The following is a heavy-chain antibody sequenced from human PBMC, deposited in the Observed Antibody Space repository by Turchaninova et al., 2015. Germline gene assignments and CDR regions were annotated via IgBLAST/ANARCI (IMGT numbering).Heavy chain of an antibody. CDR2: IDYSGRT. CDR1: GYSISSRRYS. V-gene: IGHV4-39*07. CDR3: ARERWASGFDI. J-gene: IGHJ3*02. D-gene: IGHD5-24*01. Sequence: QVQLQESGPGLVKPSETLSLTCTVSGYSISSRRYSWGWIRPPPGKVLEWIGSIDYSGRTYDNPSLKSRVSISLDTSKNQFSLKLSSVTAADTALYYCARERWASGFDIWGQGTMVTVSS.